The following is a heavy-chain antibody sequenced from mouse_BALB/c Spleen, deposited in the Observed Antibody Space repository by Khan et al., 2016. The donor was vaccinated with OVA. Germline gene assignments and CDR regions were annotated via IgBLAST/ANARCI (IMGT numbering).Heavy chain of an antibody. CDR2: IYPGTGNI. V-gene: IGHV1-76*01. Sequence: QVQLKQSGAELVRPGASVKLSCKTSGYIFTTYWIHWVKQRSGQGLEWIARIYPGTGNIYYIANFKGKATLTSDNSSSTAYMQFSSLKSEDSAVYFCAREEDLYYFDYWGQGTTLTVSS. CDR1: GYIFTTYW. CDR3: AREEDLYYFDY. J-gene: IGHJ2*01.